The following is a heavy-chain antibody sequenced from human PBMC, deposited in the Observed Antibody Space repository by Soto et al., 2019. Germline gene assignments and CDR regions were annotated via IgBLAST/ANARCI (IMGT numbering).Heavy chain of an antibody. J-gene: IGHJ4*02. Sequence: EVQLVESGGGLVQPGGSLRLSCAASGFTFSIYSMNWVRQAPGKGLEWVSYISSGSSTIYYADSVKGRFTISRDNAKNSLYLQMNSLRDDDTAVYYCAREVQIGGVAASQDCWGQGTLVIVSS. CDR2: ISSGSSTI. V-gene: IGHV3-48*02. CDR3: AREVQIGGVAASQDC. CDR1: GFTFSIYS. D-gene: IGHD2-15*01.